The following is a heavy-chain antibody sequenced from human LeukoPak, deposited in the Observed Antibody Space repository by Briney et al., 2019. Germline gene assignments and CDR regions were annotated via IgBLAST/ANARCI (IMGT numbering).Heavy chain of an antibody. CDR3: ARIPTRGYYDSSGRDY. J-gene: IGHJ4*02. V-gene: IGHV3-9*01. D-gene: IGHD3-22*01. Sequence: GGSLRLSCAASGFTFDDYAMHWVRQAPGKGLEWVSGISWNSGSIGYADSVKGRFTISRDNAKNSLYLQMNSLRAEDTALYYCARIPTRGYYDSSGRDYWGQGTLVTVSS. CDR1: GFTFDDYA. CDR2: ISWNSGSI.